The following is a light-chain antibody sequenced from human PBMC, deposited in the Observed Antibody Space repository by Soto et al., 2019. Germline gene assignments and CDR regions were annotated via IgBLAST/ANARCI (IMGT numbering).Light chain of an antibody. J-gene: IGKJ4*01. CDR3: QHYRTS. Sequence: EIVLTQSPGTLSLSPGERATLSCRASQSVSSSYLAWYQQKPGQAPRQLIYGASSRATGIPDRFSGSGSGKDFTLNITRLEPEDFAVYYCQHYRTSFGGGTRVEIK. V-gene: IGKV3-20*01. CDR1: QSVSSSY. CDR2: GAS.